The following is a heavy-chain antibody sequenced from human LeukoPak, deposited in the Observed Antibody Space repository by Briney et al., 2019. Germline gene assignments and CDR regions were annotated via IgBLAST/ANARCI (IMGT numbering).Heavy chain of an antibody. CDR1: GFSVSSNY. CDR3: VRDYLHGFDI. Sequence: GGSLRLSCAASGFSVSSNYMTWVRQAPGKGLEWVSIIYSDYSGGSTYYADSVKGRFTISRDNSKNTLYVQMNSLRAEDTAVYYCVRDYLHGFDIWGQGTMVTVSS. D-gene: IGHD5-24*01. CDR2: IYSDYSGGST. J-gene: IGHJ3*02. V-gene: IGHV3-53*01.